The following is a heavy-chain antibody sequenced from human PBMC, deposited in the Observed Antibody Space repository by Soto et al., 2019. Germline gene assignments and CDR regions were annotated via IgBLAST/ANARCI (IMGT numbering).Heavy chain of an antibody. CDR2: ISAYNGNT. D-gene: IGHD2-15*01. CDR1: GYTFTTYD. V-gene: IGHV1-18*01. J-gene: IGHJ6*02. Sequence: QVQLVQSGGEVKKPGASVKVSCKASGYTFTTYDLSWVRQAPGQGLEWMGWISAYNGNTNYAQNLQGRVTMTTDTPTSTAYMELRSLRSDDPAVYYCARVRGSYFQMDVWGQGTTVTVSS. CDR3: ARVRGSYFQMDV.